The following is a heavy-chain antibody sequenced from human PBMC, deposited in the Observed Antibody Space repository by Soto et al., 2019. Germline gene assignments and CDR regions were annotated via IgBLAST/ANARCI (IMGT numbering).Heavy chain of an antibody. CDR2: IIPIFGTA. CDR3: ASAIFGVVIFGYYGMDV. Sequence: VASVKVSCKASGVTFSSYAISWVRQAPGQGLEWMGGIIPIFGTANYAQKFQGRVTITADESASTAYMELSSLRSEDTAVYYCASAIFGVVIFGYYGMDVWGQGTTVTVSS. V-gene: IGHV1-69*13. J-gene: IGHJ6*02. D-gene: IGHD3-3*01. CDR1: GVTFSSYA.